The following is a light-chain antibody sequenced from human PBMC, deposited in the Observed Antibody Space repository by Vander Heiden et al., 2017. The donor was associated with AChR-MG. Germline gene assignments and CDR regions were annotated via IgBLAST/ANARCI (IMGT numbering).Light chain of an antibody. CDR2: DVS. V-gene: IGLV2-14*01. CDR3: CSYTSSSTLEMV. J-gene: IGLJ2*01. Sequence: QSALPQPASVSGSPGQSITISCTGTTSDVGAYNYVSWYQQHQGKATNRMMFDVSNRPSGVANGFSCSKYGNTASTTISGLQAEDEADDYCCSYTSSSTLEMVFGGGTKLT. CDR1: TSDVGAYNY.